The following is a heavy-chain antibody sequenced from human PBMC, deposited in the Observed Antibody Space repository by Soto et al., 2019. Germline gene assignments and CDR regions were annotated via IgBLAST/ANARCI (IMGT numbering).Heavy chain of an antibody. CDR1: GFTFSSYG. J-gene: IGHJ4*02. D-gene: IGHD6-13*01. CDR3: ARDEKYSSSCVDY. V-gene: IGHV3-33*01. Sequence: GGSLRLSCAASGFTFSSYGMHWVRQAPGKGLEWVAVIWYDGSNKYYADSVKGRFTISRDNSKNTLYLQMNSLRAEDTAVYYCARDEKYSSSCVDYWGQGTLVTVSS. CDR2: IWYDGSNK.